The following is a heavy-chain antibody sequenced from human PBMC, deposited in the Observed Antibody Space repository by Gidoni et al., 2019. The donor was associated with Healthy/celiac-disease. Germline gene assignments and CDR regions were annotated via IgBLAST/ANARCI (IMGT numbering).Heavy chain of an antibody. J-gene: IGHJ4*02. Sequence: QVQLVESGGGVVQPGRSLRLSCAASGFTFSSYAMHWVRQAPGKGLEWVAVISYDGSNKYYADSVKGRFTISRDNSKNTLYLQMNSLRAEDTAVYYCARDLIRSGWDYWGQGTLVTVSS. CDR1: GFTFSSYA. CDR3: ARDLIRSGWDY. D-gene: IGHD3-10*01. CDR2: ISYDGSNK. V-gene: IGHV3-30*04.